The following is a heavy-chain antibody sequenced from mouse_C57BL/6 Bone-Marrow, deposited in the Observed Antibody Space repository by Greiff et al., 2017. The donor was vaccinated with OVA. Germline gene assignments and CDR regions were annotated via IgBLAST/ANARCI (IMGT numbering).Heavy chain of an antibody. J-gene: IGHJ3*01. CDR2: IDPSDSYT. CDR1: GYTFTSYW. CDR3: ASAVFAY. V-gene: IGHV1-50*01. Sequence: QVQLQQPGAELVKPGASVKLSCKASGYTFTSYWMQWVKQRPGQGLEWIGEIDPSDSYTNYNQKFKGKATLTVDTSSSTAYMQLSSLTSADSAVYYCASAVFAYWGQGTLVTVSA.